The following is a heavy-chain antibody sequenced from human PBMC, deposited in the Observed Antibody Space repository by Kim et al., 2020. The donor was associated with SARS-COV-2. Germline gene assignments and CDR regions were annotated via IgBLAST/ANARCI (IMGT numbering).Heavy chain of an antibody. CDR3: ARTRWELLAYFDY. V-gene: IGHV4-34*01. Sequence: YNPPLKSRVTITEDTSKNQFSLKLSSVTAADTAVYYCARTRWELLAYFDYWGQGTLVTVSS. D-gene: IGHD1-26*01. J-gene: IGHJ4*02.